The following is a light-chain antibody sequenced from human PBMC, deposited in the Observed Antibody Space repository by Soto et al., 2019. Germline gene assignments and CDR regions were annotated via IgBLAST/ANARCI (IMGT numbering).Light chain of an antibody. V-gene: IGKV3-15*01. CDR1: QSVSTN. J-gene: IGKJ1*01. CDR3: QQYNNWPT. Sequence: EIVLTQSPGTLSLSPGERATLSCRASQSVSTNQLAWYQQKPGQAPRLLIYGASTRATGIPARFSGSGSGTEFTLTISSLQSEDFAVYYCQQYNNWPTFGQGTKVDIK. CDR2: GAS.